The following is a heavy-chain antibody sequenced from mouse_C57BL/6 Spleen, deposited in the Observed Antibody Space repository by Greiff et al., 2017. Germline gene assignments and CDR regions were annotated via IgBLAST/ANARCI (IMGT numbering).Heavy chain of an antibody. Sequence: EVQLQQSGPELVKPGASVKISCKASGYSFTDYNMNWVKQSNGKSLEWIGVINPNYGTTSYNQKFKGKATLTVDQSSSTAYMQLNSLTSEDSAVYYCAKNYGSSYEDAMDYWGQGTSVTVSS. CDR3: AKNYGSSYEDAMDY. CDR2: INPNYGTT. CDR1: GYSFTDYN. V-gene: IGHV1-39*01. J-gene: IGHJ4*01. D-gene: IGHD1-1*01.